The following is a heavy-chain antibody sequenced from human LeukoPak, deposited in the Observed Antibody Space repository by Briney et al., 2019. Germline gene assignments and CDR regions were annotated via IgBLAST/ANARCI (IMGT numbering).Heavy chain of an antibody. V-gene: IGHV4-4*07. Sequence: SETLSLTCTVSGGSISGDYWSWIRQPAGTGLEWIGRIYTSGSTIYNPSLKSRVTISVDTSKNQFSLRLNSVTAADTAVYYCARVGYVIEDYFDYWGQGTLVTVSS. D-gene: IGHD2-8*01. CDR2: IYTSGST. CDR1: GGSISGDY. J-gene: IGHJ4*02. CDR3: ARVGYVIEDYFDY.